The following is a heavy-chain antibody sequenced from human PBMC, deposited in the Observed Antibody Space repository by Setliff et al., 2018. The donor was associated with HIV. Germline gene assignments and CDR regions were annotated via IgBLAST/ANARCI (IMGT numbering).Heavy chain of an antibody. J-gene: IGHJ4*02. Sequence: SVKVSCKASGGTFSNYAISWVRQAPGQGLEWMGRIIPFFDTTNYARKFQGRVTITADKSTSTGYMELSSLRSEDTAVYYYAMSGEWELNFDYWGQGTLVTVSS. V-gene: IGHV1-69*06. CDR1: GGTFSNYA. D-gene: IGHD1-26*01. CDR3: AMSGEWELNFDY. CDR2: IIPFFDTT.